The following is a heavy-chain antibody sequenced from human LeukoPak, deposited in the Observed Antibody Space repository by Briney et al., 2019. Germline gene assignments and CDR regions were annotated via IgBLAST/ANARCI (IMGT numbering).Heavy chain of an antibody. Sequence: PGGSLRLSCAASGFTFSSYAMSWVRQAPGKGLEWVSSISSGSSYIYYADSVKGRFTISRDNAKNSLYLQMNSLRAEDTAVYYCARGLAAAGTWDVWGQGTTVTVSS. CDR2: ISSGSSYI. V-gene: IGHV3-21*01. CDR3: ARGLAAAGTWDV. D-gene: IGHD6-13*01. CDR1: GFTFSSYA. J-gene: IGHJ6*02.